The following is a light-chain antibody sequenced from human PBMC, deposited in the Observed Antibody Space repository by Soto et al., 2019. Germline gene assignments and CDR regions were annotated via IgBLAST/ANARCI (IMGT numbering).Light chain of an antibody. CDR2: AAS. Sequence: AIQLTQSPSSLSASVGDRVTITCRASQGIRNDLGWYQQKPGKAPKLLIYAASSLQSGVPSRFSGSGSGTDFSLTISSLQPEDFATYYCLQDYNYPRTFGQGTKVEIK. V-gene: IGKV1-6*01. CDR3: LQDYNYPRT. J-gene: IGKJ1*01. CDR1: QGIRND.